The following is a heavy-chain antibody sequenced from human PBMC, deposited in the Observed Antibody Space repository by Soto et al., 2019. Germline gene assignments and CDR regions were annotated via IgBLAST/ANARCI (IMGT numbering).Heavy chain of an antibody. CDR1: GASANSGDYY. CDR2: IHYSETI. V-gene: IGHV4-30-4*01. CDR3: ARAHRSYEYPDI. D-gene: IGHD3-16*01. J-gene: IGHJ3*02. Sequence: QVQLQESGPGLVKASQTLSLTCTVSGASANSGDYYWSWVRQPPGRGLEWIGYIHYSETIYYNPSRKSRVQILVETFKNQFSLEVSSVTAADTAVYYCARAHRSYEYPDIWGQGTTVTVSS.